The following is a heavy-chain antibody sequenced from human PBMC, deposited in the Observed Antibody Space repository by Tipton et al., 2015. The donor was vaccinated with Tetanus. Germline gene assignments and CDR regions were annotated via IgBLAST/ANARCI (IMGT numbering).Heavy chain of an antibody. Sequence: TLSLTCTVSGDSISSHYWNWIWQPPGKGLEWIGYFSYSGSSNYNPSLKSRVTISVDTSKNQFSLRLSSVTAADTAVYYCARVRRGCSGGGCYSSFDPWGQGSLVIVSS. D-gene: IGHD2-15*01. V-gene: IGHV4-59*11. CDR3: ARVRRGCSGGGCYSSFDP. CDR2: FSYSGSS. J-gene: IGHJ5*02. CDR1: GDSISSHY.